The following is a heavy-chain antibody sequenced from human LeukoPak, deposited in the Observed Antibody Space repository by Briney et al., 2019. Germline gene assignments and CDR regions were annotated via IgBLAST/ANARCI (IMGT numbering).Heavy chain of an antibody. D-gene: IGHD2-2*03. V-gene: IGHV3-21*01. CDR3: ARDGYCSSTSCYAFDI. J-gene: IGHJ3*02. CDR2: ISTSSSYI. Sequence: GGSLRLSCAASGFTFSSYNVNWVRQAPGKGLEWVSSISTSSSYIYYADSVKGRFTISRDNAKNSLYLQMNSLRAEDTAVYSCARDGYCSSTSCYAFDIWGQGTMVTVSS. CDR1: GFTFSSYN.